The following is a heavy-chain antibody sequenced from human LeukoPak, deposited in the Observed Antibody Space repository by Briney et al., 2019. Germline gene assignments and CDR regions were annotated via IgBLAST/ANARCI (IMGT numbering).Heavy chain of an antibody. V-gene: IGHV3-11*04. CDR2: ISSSGSTI. CDR1: GFTFSDYY. CDR3: ARVRYITMVRGALGP. D-gene: IGHD3-10*01. Sequence: GGSLRLSCAASGFTFSDYYMSWIRQAPGKGLEWVSYISSSGSTIYYADSVKGRFTISRDNAKNSLYLQMNSLRAEDTAVYHCARVRYITMVRGALGPWGQGTLVTVSS. J-gene: IGHJ5*02.